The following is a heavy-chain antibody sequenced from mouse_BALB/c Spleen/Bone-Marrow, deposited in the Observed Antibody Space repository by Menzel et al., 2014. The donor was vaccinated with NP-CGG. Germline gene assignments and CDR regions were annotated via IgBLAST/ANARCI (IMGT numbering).Heavy chain of an antibody. V-gene: IGHV14-3*02. CDR2: IDPANGNT. CDR1: GFNIKDTY. CDR3: ARVKLWSYAMDY. J-gene: IGHJ4*01. D-gene: IGHD1-1*02. Sequence: VQLQQPGAELVKPGVSVKLSCTASGFNIKDTYMHWVKQRPEQGLEWIGRIDPANGNTKYDPKFQGKATITADTSSNTAYLQLSSLTSEDTAVYYCARVKLWSYAMDYWGQGTSVTVSS.